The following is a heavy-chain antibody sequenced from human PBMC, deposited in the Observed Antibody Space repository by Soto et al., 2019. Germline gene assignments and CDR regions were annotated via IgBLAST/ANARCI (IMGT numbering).Heavy chain of an antibody. CDR1: GYTFTSSG. D-gene: IGHD3-22*01. CDR3: ARALFSQGSDSRGYSFDACDF. Sequence: QVQLVQSGAEVKKPGASVKVSCKASGYTFTSSGMSWVRQAPGQGLEWMGWISAHTGSSEYAQRFQGRVTMTTDRSTSTAYMEVRSLISDDTAVNYCARALFSQGSDSRGYSFDACDFGGTGTVVTVSS. CDR2: ISAHTGSS. J-gene: IGHJ3*01. V-gene: IGHV1-18*01.